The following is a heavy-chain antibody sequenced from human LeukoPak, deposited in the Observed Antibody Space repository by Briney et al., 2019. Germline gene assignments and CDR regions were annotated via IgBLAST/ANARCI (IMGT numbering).Heavy chain of an antibody. Sequence: PSETLSLTCTVSGGSISSYYWSWIRQPPGKGLEWIGYIYYTGSTNYNPSLKSRVTISVDTSKNQFSLKLSSVTAADTAVYYCARDGYGGNMDVWGKGTTVAVSS. V-gene: IGHV4-59*01. CDR2: IYYTGST. CDR1: GGSISSYY. D-gene: IGHD4-23*01. J-gene: IGHJ6*03. CDR3: ARDGYGGNMDV.